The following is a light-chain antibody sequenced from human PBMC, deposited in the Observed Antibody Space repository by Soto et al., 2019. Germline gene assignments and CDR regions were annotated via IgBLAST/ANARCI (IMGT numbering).Light chain of an antibody. CDR1: QSVSNNY. CDR2: GAS. CDR3: QQYGSSPALT. J-gene: IGKJ4*01. V-gene: IGKV3-20*01. Sequence: IVLTQSPGTLSLSPWERATLSCRASQSVSNNYLAWYQQKPGQAPRLLIYGASSRPNRIPDRFSGSGSGTDFTLTISRLEPEDFAVYYCQQYGSSPALTFGGGTKVDIK.